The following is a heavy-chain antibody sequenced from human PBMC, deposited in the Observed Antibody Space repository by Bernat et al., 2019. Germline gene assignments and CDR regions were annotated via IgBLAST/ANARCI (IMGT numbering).Heavy chain of an antibody. D-gene: IGHD2-21*01. CDR3: ATVISRGYGMDV. V-gene: IGHV4-31*03. Sequence: QVQLQESGPGLVKPSQTLSLTCTVSGGSISSGGYYWSWIRQHPGKGLEWSGYIYYSGSTYYNPSLTSRVTISVDTSKNQVSLKLSSVTAADTAVYYCATVISRGYGMDVWGQGTTVTVSS. J-gene: IGHJ6*02. CDR1: GGSISSGGYY. CDR2: IYYSGST.